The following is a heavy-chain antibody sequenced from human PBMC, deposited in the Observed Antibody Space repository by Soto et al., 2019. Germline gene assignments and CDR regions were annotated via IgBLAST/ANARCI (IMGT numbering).Heavy chain of an antibody. CDR2: INAGNGNT. CDR1: GYTFTSYA. CDR3: ARKKGYCSSTSCYTGGWFDP. Sequence: QVQLVQSGAEVKKPGASVKVSCKASGYTFTSYAMHWVRQAPGQRLEWMGWINAGNGNTKYSQKFQGRVTITRDTSASTAYMELSSLRSEDTAVYYCARKKGYCSSTSCYTGGWFDPWGQGTLVTVSS. V-gene: IGHV1-3*01. D-gene: IGHD2-2*02. J-gene: IGHJ5*02.